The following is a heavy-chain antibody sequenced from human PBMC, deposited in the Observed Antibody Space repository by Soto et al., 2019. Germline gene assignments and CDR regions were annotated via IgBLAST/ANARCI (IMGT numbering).Heavy chain of an antibody. CDR1: GFPLSASY. CDR2: ISADATTM. Sequence: QVQLVESGGGLVKPGGSLGLSFAPPGFPLSASYMSWIRRAPGKGLEWVSRISADATTMYYADSVKGRFTISRDNAKNSLYLQLNSLRAEDTAVYYCARGGKFRFDSWGQGTLVTVSS. J-gene: IGHJ4*02. V-gene: IGHV3-11*01. CDR3: ARGGKFRFDS. D-gene: IGHD2-15*01.